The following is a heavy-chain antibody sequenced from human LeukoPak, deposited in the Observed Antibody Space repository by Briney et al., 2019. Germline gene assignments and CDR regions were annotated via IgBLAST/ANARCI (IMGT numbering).Heavy chain of an antibody. CDR2: IYYSGST. V-gene: IGHV4-59*08. CDR1: GGSISSYY. D-gene: IGHD4-23*01. J-gene: IGHJ4*02. Sequence: SETLSLTCTVSGGSISSYYWSWIRQPPGKGLEWIGYIYYSGSTNYNPSLKSRVTISVDTSKNQFSLKLSSVTAADTAVYYCARRATTVGTEYYFDYWGQGTLVTVSS. CDR3: ARRATTVGTEYYFDY.